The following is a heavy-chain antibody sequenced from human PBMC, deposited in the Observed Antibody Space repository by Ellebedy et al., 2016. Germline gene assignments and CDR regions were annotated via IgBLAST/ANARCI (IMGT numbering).Heavy chain of an antibody. Sequence: ASVKVSXXASGYTFTSYDINWVRQATGQGLEWMGWMNPSSGNTGYAQNLQGRVTMTRNTSIGTAYMELSSLRSEDTGVYYCACGAAGADYGLDVWGQGTTVTVSS. CDR1: GYTFTSYD. CDR2: MNPSSGNT. CDR3: ACGAAGADYGLDV. D-gene: IGHD4-17*01. V-gene: IGHV1-8*01. J-gene: IGHJ6*02.